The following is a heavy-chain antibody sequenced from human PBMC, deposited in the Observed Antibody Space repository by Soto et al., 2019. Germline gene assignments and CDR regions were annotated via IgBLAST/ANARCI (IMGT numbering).Heavy chain of an antibody. V-gene: IGHV3-30*14. CDR2: ISYDGSEK. J-gene: IGHJ4*02. CDR1: GFALSDYA. D-gene: IGHD3-10*01. CDR3: ARDLLAAYSHSGMIDY. Sequence: LRLSCEASGFALSDYAMHWVRQAPGEGLEWVAIISYDGSEKKYADSVKGRFTISKDNSKDTVYLQMSSLTGNDTAVYYCARDLLAAYSHSGMIDYWGQGSLVTVSS.